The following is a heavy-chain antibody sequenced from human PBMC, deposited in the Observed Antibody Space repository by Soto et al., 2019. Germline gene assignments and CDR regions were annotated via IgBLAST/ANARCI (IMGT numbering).Heavy chain of an antibody. J-gene: IGHJ5*02. CDR1: GFTFSNAW. Sequence: PGGSLRLSCAASGFTFSNAWINWVRQAPGKGLEWVGRVKSKTHGGTTDYADSVKGRFAVSRDDSKNMAYLQMNSLKTEDTAVYYCTRGNEERYSLGPWGQGTLVTVSS. CDR3: TRGNEERYSLGP. V-gene: IGHV3-15*07. D-gene: IGHD5-18*01. CDR2: VKSKTHGGTT.